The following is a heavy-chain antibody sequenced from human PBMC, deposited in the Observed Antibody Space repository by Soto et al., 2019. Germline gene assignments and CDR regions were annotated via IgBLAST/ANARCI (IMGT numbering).Heavy chain of an antibody. J-gene: IGHJ4*02. V-gene: IGHV3-74*01. Sequence: EVQLVESGGGLVQPGGSLRLSCVASGFTFSEYWMHWVRQAPGKGLVWVSRISSDGTSTNYADSVEGRFTISRDNARNTLYLQVNSLRAEDSAGYYCARDYWAQVDHWGQGTLVTVSS. CDR2: ISSDGTST. CDR1: GFTFSEYW. CDR3: ARDYWAQVDH. D-gene: IGHD2-8*02.